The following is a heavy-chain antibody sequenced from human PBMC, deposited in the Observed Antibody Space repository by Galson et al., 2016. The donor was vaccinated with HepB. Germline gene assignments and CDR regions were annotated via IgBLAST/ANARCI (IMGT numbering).Heavy chain of an antibody. Sequence: SLRLSCAASGFTFEDYAMHWVRQAPGKGLEWVSSITSNRGRIDYAASVKGRFTISRDNAKNSLYLQMNSLRTEDTALFYCAKDISAYYYYGMVVWGQGITVTVSS. CDR2: ITSNRGRI. CDR3: AKDISAYYYYGMVV. J-gene: IGHJ6*02. V-gene: IGHV3-9*01. CDR1: GFTFEDYA.